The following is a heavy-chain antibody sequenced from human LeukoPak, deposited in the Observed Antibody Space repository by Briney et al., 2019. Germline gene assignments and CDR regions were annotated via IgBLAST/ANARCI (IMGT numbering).Heavy chain of an antibody. CDR2: ISGSGSGGST. CDR3: AKELGAFDI. CDR1: GFTFSSSA. J-gene: IGHJ3*02. Sequence: GGSLRLSCAASGFTFSSSAMSWVRQAPGKGLEWVSSISGSGSGGSTYYADSVKGRFTISRDNSKNTLYLQMNSLRAEDTAVYYCAKELGAFDIWGQGTMVTVSS. V-gene: IGHV3-23*01.